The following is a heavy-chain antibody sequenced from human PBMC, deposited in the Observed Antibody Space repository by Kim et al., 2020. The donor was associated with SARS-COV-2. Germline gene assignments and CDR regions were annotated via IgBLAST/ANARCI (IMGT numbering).Heavy chain of an antibody. CDR1: GFNFTNYW. Sequence: GESLKISCKGSGFNFTNYWIGWVRQMPGRGLEWVGIVHPRQSRIIYSPSFQGHVTISVDTSTNSAYVDWKSLRDSDTGTYYCTRRSLSEDFGEYVDLWGQGTLVTASP. D-gene: IGHD3-10*01. J-gene: IGHJ4*02. V-gene: IGHV5-51*01. CDR2: VHPRQSRI. CDR3: TRRSLSEDFGEYVDL.